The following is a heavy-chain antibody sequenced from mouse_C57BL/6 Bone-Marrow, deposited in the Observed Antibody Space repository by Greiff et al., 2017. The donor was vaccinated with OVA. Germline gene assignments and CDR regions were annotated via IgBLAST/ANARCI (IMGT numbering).Heavy chain of an antibody. CDR2: ISSGSSTI. D-gene: IGHD2-2*01. CDR1: GFTFSDYG. V-gene: IGHV5-17*01. Sequence: DVHLVESGGGLVKPGGSLKLSCAASGFTFSDYGMHWVRQAPEKGLEWVAYISSGSSTIYYADTVKGRFTISRDNAKNTLFLQMTSLRSEDTAMYYCAGYYGYDGFDYWGQGTTLTVSS. J-gene: IGHJ2*01. CDR3: AGYYGYDGFDY.